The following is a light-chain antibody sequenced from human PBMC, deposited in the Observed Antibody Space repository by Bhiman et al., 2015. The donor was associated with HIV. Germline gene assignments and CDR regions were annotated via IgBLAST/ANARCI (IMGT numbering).Light chain of an antibody. CDR1: SSNIGSKY. Sequence: QSVLTQPPSASGTPGQRVTISCSGSSSNIGSKYVCWYQQLPGTAPKLLIYRNNQRPSGVPDRFSGSKSGTSASLAISGLQAEDEADYYCAAWDDSLNGLVVFGGGTKLTVL. V-gene: IGLV1-47*01. J-gene: IGLJ2*01. CDR3: AAWDDSLNGLVV. CDR2: RNN.